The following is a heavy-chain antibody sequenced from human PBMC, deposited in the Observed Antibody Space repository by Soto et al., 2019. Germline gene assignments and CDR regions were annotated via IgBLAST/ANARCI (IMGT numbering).Heavy chain of an antibody. D-gene: IGHD3-9*01. CDR2: INHSGST. CDR1: GGSFSGYY. Sequence: QVQLQQWGAGLLKPSETLSLTCAVYGGSFSGYYWSWIRQPPGKGLEWIGEINHSGSTNYNPSLKSRVTISVDTAKNQFALKLSAVTAADTAGYYCASSKYEIVTGYKYYFDYWGQGTLGTVSS. V-gene: IGHV4-34*01. CDR3: ASSKYEIVTGYKYYFDY. J-gene: IGHJ4*02.